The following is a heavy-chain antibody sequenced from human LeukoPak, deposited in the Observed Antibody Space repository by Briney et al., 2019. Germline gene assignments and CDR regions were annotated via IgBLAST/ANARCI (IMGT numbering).Heavy chain of an antibody. Sequence: SETLSLTCTVSGGSINNYYWSWIRQHPGKGLEWLGHINSNGETHYNPSLKSRLTISVDTSKSQFSLELSSATAADTAVYYCAKAPNLTVTDWGQGTLVTVSS. CDR3: AKAPNLTVTD. J-gene: IGHJ4*02. D-gene: IGHD4-17*01. V-gene: IGHV4-59*06. CDR2: INSNGET. CDR1: GGSINNYY.